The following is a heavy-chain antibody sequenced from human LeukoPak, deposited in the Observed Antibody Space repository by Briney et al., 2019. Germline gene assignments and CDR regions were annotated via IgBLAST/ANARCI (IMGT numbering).Heavy chain of an antibody. V-gene: IGHV3-23*01. D-gene: IGHD4-17*01. CDR3: AKDRPFGDFRQRDPDF. CDR2: ITGHGGTT. CDR1: RFTFSSYA. J-gene: IGHJ4*02. Sequence: GGSLRLSCAASRFTFSSYAMSWVRQAPGKGLEWVSSITGHGGTTYYADSVRGRFTVSRDNSNNTLYLQMNSLRAEDTAVYYCAKDRPFGDFRQRDPDFWGQGTLVTVSS.